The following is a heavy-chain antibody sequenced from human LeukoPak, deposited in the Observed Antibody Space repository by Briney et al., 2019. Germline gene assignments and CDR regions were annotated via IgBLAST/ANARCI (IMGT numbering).Heavy chain of an antibody. CDR3: ARASGYSYAIDY. Sequence: GGSLRLSCAASGFTFSSYGMHWVRQAPGKGLEWVAVISYDGSNKYYADSVKGRFTISRDNAKNSLYLQMNSLRAEDTAVYYCARASGYSYAIDYWGQGTLVTVSS. V-gene: IGHV3-30*03. CDR2: ISYDGSNK. J-gene: IGHJ4*02. CDR1: GFTFSSYG. D-gene: IGHD5-18*01.